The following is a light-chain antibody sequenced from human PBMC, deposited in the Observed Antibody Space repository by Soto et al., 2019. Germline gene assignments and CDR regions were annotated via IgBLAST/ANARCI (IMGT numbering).Light chain of an antibody. J-gene: IGKJ2*01. Sequence: DIQMTQSPSTLSTSVGDRVTITCRASQSINSWLAWYQQKPGKAPQLLISKASTRQSGVPSRFSGSGSGTEFSLLISSLQPDDFASYYCQQYKSYPYTFGQGTKLEIK. V-gene: IGKV1-5*03. CDR2: KAS. CDR1: QSINSW. CDR3: QQYKSYPYT.